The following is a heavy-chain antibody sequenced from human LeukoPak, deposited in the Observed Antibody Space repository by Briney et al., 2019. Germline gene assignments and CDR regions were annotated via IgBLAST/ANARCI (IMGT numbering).Heavy chain of an antibody. CDR1: GSSFTSYW. Sequence: GEPLKISSKGSGSSFTSYWFGWVGQLPGKGLEGMGIIYLGYSDTTYSSSFQGQGTISADKSISTAYLQWSSLKASDTAMYYCARRGQDGSGSYYFDYWGQGTLVTVSS. V-gene: IGHV5-51*03. D-gene: IGHD3-10*01. J-gene: IGHJ4*02. CDR3: ARRGQDGSGSYYFDY. CDR2: IYLGYSDT.